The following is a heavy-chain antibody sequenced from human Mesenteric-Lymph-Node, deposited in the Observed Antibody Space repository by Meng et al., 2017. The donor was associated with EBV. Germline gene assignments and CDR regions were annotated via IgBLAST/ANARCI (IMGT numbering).Heavy chain of an antibody. CDR3: ASTILVPGPDS. CDR2: IDPNSGDT. Sequence: LVKPGTEWTTPVASLTVYCKASRYTFTHYYTDWVRKAPGDRLEWTGRIDPNSGDTAYAQKFQARVTMTRDTSIRTAYMELDSLRSDDTAVYYCASTILVPGPDSWGQGTLVTVSS. CDR1: RYTFTHYY. J-gene: IGHJ4*02. D-gene: IGHD2-2*01. V-gene: IGHV1-2*06.